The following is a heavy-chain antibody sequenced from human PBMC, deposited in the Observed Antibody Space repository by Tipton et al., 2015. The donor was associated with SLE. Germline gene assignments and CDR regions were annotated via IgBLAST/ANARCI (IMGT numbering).Heavy chain of an antibody. V-gene: IGHV3-23*03. J-gene: IGHJ4*02. CDR1: GFAFNNYA. CDR2: IFSGGST. Sequence: SLRLSCASSGFAFNNYAMAWVRQAPGKGLEWVSVIFSGGSTYFPDSMKGRFTISRDNSKNTLYLQMNSLRTDDTAVYYCAKGQITHLGWYDYWGQGTLVTVSS. D-gene: IGHD1-14*01. CDR3: AKGQITHLGWYDY.